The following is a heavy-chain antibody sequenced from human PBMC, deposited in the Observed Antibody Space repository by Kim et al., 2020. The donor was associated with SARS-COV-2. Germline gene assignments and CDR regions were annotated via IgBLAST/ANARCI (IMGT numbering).Heavy chain of an antibody. D-gene: IGHD6-13*01. V-gene: IGHV3-23*03. Sequence: AEPVKDRFTIPGDNSTNTLYLQMNSLGAEDMAVYYCANTGYSSSWPDFDYWGQGTLVTVSS. CDR3: ANTGYSSSWPDFDY. J-gene: IGHJ4*02.